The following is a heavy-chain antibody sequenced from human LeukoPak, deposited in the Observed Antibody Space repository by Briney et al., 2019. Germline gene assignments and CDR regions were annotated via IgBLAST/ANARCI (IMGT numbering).Heavy chain of an antibody. CDR1: GGSISSSSYY. D-gene: IGHD1-26*01. J-gene: IGHJ4*02. CDR3: ARLNVWEHLGYFDY. CDR2: IYYSGGT. Sequence: PSETLSLTCTVSGGSISSSSYYWGWIRQPPGKGLEWIGSIYYSGGTYYNPSLKSRVMISVDTSKNQFSLKLSSVTAADTAVYYCARLNVWEHLGYFDYWGQGTLVTVSS. V-gene: IGHV4-39*01.